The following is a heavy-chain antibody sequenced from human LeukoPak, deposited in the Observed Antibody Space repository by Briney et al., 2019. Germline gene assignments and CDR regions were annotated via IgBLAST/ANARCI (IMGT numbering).Heavy chain of an antibody. V-gene: IGHV3-23*01. CDR3: AKDIYGDYGGLDY. CDR1: GFSFSSNA. D-gene: IGHD4-17*01. CDR2: IINSGGST. Sequence: GGSLRLSCAASGFSFSSNAMSWVRQAPGKGLEWVSAIINSGGSTYYADSVKGRFTISRGNSKNTLYLQMNSLRAEDTALYYCAKDIYGDYGGLDYWGQGTLVTVSS. J-gene: IGHJ4*02.